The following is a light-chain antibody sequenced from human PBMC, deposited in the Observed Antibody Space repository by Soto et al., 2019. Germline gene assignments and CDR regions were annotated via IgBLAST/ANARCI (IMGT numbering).Light chain of an antibody. J-gene: IGKJ4*01. Sequence: EIVMTQSPATLSVSPGERGTLSCRASQNIRRNLAWYQQKPRHAPRLLIYHASTRAPGIPARFTGGGSETEFTLTISSLLAADFALYYCQQYENWPRVTFGGGTKVDIK. CDR1: QNIRRN. V-gene: IGKV3-15*01. CDR3: QQYENWPRVT. CDR2: HAS.